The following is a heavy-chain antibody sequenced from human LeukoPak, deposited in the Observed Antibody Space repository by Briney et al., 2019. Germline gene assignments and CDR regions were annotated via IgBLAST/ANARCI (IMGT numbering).Heavy chain of an antibody. D-gene: IGHD3-3*01. Sequence: GGSLRLSCAASEFTVSAYALTWVRQAPGKGLEWVSTISGSGGTHYADSVKGRFTISRDNSKNTLYLQMNSLRAEDTAVYYCARLYDFWSGIRLGYMDVWGKGTTVTVSS. CDR1: EFTVSAYA. V-gene: IGHV3-23*01. J-gene: IGHJ6*04. CDR2: ISGSGGT. CDR3: ARLYDFWSGIRLGYMDV.